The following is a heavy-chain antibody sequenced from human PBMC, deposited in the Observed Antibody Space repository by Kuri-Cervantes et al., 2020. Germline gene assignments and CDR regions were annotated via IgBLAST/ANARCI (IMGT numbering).Heavy chain of an antibody. CDR2: LGNSHDYI. J-gene: IGHJ4*02. CDR3: ARVQSVDTHDKNFEY. D-gene: IGHD3-9*01. CDR1: GFTFSSYS. V-gene: IGHV3-21*01. Sequence: GGSLRLSCAASGFTFSSYSMNWVRQAPGKGLEWVSSLGNSHDYIHYADSVKGRFTISRDNAKNSLYLQMNSLGAEDTAIYYCARVQSVDTHDKNFEYWGQGTPVTVSS.